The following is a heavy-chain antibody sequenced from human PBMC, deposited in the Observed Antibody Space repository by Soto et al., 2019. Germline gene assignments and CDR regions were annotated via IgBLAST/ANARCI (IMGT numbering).Heavy chain of an antibody. CDR1: GYIFINYY. Sequence: QVQLVQSGAEVKKPGASVKISCKTSGYIFINYYIHWVRQAPGQGLEWVALFKPRSGSTNYAQKVQGRVTVTSDTSTSTVYMELSSLISEDTAVYYCARDLAAADYWGQGTLVTVSS. CDR2: FKPRSGST. V-gene: IGHV1-46*04. D-gene: IGHD6-13*01. CDR3: ARDLAAADY. J-gene: IGHJ4*02.